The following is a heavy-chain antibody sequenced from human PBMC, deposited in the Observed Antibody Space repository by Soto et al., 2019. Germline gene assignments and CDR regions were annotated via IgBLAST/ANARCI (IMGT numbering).Heavy chain of an antibody. J-gene: IGHJ3*01. CDR3: ARGGWNYGPGPFDL. Sequence: QVQLVQSGTEVKPPGASVKVSCHASGYTFTNYGINWVRQAPGQGLEWMAWISAYNGQTHHAPFVQDRVTMTTHTSPRTAYMALTSLRSDDTAVYYCARGGWNYGPGPFDLWGQGKMVTVSS. D-gene: IGHD1-7*01. V-gene: IGHV1-18*04. CDR1: GYTFTNYG. CDR2: ISAYNGQT.